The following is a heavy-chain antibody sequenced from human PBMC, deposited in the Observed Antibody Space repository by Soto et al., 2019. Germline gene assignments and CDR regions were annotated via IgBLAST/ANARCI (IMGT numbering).Heavy chain of an antibody. CDR2: IYYSGST. J-gene: IGHJ4*02. D-gene: IGHD2-2*01. CDR1: GGSISRGGNY. Sequence: QVQLQESGPGLVKPSQTLSLTCTVSGGSISRGGNYWTWIRQHPGKGLEWIGYIYYSGSTYYNPSLKSRVTLSVDTARNQFSLRLNSMTAADTAVYYCARSPGIGNDGTSTRGRNIDYWGQGTLVTVSS. CDR3: ARSPGIGNDGTSTRGRNIDY. V-gene: IGHV4-31*03.